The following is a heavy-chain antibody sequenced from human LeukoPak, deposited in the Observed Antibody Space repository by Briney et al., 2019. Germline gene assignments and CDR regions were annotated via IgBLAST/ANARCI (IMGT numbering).Heavy chain of an antibody. CDR3: ARDQGDYKFGYYYYMDV. CDR2: INQEGSEK. Sequence: GGSLRLSCAASGFTFSSYWMSWVRQAPGKGLEWVANINQEGSEKYYVDSVKGRFTISRDNAKNSLYLQMNSLRAEDTAVYYCARDQGDYKFGYYYYMDVWGKGTTVTISS. J-gene: IGHJ6*03. V-gene: IGHV3-7*01. CDR1: GFTFSSYW. D-gene: IGHD4-17*01.